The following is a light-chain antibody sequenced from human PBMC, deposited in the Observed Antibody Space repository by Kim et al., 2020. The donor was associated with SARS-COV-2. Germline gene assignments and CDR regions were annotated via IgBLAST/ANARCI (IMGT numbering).Light chain of an antibody. J-gene: IGKJ1*01. V-gene: IGKV1-5*03. CDR1: QSISSW. CDR3: QQYNSYSPK. Sequence: ASVGDRVTITCRASQSISSWLAWYQQKPGKAPKLLIYKASSLESGVPSRFSGSGSGTEFTLTISSLQPDDFATYYCQQYNSYSPKFGQGTKVDIK. CDR2: KAS.